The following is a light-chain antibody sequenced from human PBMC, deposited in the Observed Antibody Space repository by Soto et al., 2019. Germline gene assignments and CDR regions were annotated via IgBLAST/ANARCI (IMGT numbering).Light chain of an antibody. CDR2: GPS. CDR3: QQYNNFWT. V-gene: IGKV3-15*01. Sequence: EVVMTQSPATLSVSPGERATLSCRASQSVSSNLAWYQQKPGQAPRLLIYGPSTRATGIPARFSGSGSGTEFTLTISSLQSEDFAVYHCQQYNNFWTFGQGTKVEIK. CDR1: QSVSSN. J-gene: IGKJ1*01.